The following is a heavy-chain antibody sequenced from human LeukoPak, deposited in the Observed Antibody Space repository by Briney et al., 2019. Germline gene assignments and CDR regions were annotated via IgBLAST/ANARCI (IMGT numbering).Heavy chain of an antibody. V-gene: IGHV3-30*02. CDR3: ANTGGCSRTSCYTGYQPYMDV. CDR1: GFTFSSYG. J-gene: IGHJ6*03. CDR2: IRYDGSNK. D-gene: IGHD2-2*02. Sequence: GGSLRLSCAASGFTFSSYGMHWVRQAPGKGLEWVAFIRYDGSNKYYADSVKGRFTISRDNSKNTMYLQMNSLRAEDTAVYYSANTGGCSRTSCYTGYQPYMDVWGKGTTVTVSS.